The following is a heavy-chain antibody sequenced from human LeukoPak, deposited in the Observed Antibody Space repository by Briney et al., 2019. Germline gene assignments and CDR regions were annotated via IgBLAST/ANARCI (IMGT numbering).Heavy chain of an antibody. V-gene: IGHV3-11*04. CDR1: GLTFSDYY. D-gene: IGHD6-19*01. CDR3: ARGSPGGIAMTVGY. Sequence: PGGSLRLSCAVSGLTFSDYYMSWTRQAPGKGPELVSYISPSGSSIFYVDSVKGRFTISRDNAKNSLYLQMNSLRAKDTAVYYCARGSPGGIAMTVGYWGQGTLVTVSS. CDR2: ISPSGSSI. J-gene: IGHJ4*02.